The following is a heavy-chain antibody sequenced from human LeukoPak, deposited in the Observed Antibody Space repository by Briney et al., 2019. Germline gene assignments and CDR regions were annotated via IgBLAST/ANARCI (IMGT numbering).Heavy chain of an antibody. D-gene: IGHD4-11*01. CDR1: GFTYSHYG. CDR3: AKDAQRGFDYSNSLEY. V-gene: IGHV3-33*06. CDR2: IWSDGTEK. Sequence: GGSLRLSCAASGFTYSHYGMHWVRQAPGKGLEWVAVIWSDGTEKYYADAMKGRFNISRDNSRNTLYLQMNSLRGEDTAVYYCAKDAQRGFDYSNSLEYWGQGTLVTVSS. J-gene: IGHJ4*02.